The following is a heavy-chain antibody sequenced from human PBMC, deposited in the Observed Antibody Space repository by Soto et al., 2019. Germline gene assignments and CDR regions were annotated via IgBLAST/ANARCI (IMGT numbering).Heavy chain of an antibody. Sequence: GGSLRLSCAASGFTFSSYGMHWVRQAPGKGLEWVAVIWYDGSNKYYADSVKGRFTISRDNSKNTLYLQMNSLRAEDTAVYYCARDYYYGSGSPQQWGQGTLVTVSS. CDR2: IWYDGSNK. CDR1: GFTFSSYG. CDR3: ARDYYYGSGSPQQ. D-gene: IGHD3-10*01. V-gene: IGHV3-33*01. J-gene: IGHJ1*01.